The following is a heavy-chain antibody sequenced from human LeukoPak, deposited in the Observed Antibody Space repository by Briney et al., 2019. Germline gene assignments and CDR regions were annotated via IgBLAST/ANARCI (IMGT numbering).Heavy chain of an antibody. V-gene: IGHV1-24*01. Sequence: ASVKVSCKVSGYTLTELPMHWVRQAPGKGLEWMGGFDPEDGETIYAQKFQGRVTMTEDTSTDTAYMELSSLRSEDTAVYYCAKGGYSGSYFDYWGQGTLVTVSS. J-gene: IGHJ4*02. CDR3: AKGGYSGSYFDY. CDR2: FDPEDGET. CDR1: GYTLTELP. D-gene: IGHD1-26*01.